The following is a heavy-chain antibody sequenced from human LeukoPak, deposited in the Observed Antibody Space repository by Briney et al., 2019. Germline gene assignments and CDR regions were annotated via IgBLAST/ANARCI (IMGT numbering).Heavy chain of an antibody. D-gene: IGHD2-2*01. J-gene: IGHJ4*02. V-gene: IGHV1-18*01. CDR3: ALINLDY. CDR1: GGTFSSYA. CDR2: ISAYNGNT. Sequence: ASVKVSCKASGGTFSSYAISWVRQAPGQGLEWMGWISAYNGNTNYAQKLQGRVTMTTDTSTSTAYMELRSLRSDDTAVVVPALINLDYWGQGTLVTVSS.